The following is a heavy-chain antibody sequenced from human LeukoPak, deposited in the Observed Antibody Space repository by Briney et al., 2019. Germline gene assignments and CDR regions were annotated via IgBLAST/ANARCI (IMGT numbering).Heavy chain of an antibody. V-gene: IGHV4-61*01. CDR2: IYYTGRT. J-gene: IGHJ5*02. CDR3: ARLEPGGSSSGCRPFDP. D-gene: IGHD6-6*01. CDR1: GGSVSSGSYS. Sequence: SETLSLTCTVSGGSVSSGSYSWTWIRQPPGKGLECIGYIYYTGRTSYNPSLQSRVAMSVDTSKNQFSLNLNSVTAADTAVYYCARLEPGGSSSGCRPFDPWGQGTLVTVSS.